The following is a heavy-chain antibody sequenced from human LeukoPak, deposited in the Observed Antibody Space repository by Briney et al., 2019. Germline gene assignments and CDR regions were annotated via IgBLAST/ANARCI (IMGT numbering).Heavy chain of an antibody. V-gene: IGHV1-2*02. CDR3: ARGVVGASSPLDY. CDR1: GYTFSSHY. J-gene: IGHJ4*02. Sequence: ASVKVSCKASGYTFSSHYMHWVRQAPGQGLEWMGWINPNSGGTNYAQKFQGRVTMTRDASISTAYMELSRLRSDDTAVYYCARGVVGASSPLDYWGQGTLVTVSS. CDR2: INPNSGGT. D-gene: IGHD1-26*01.